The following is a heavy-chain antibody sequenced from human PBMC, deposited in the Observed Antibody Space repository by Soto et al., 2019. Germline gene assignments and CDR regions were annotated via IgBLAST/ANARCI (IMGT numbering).Heavy chain of an antibody. J-gene: IGHJ3*01. D-gene: IGHD3-10*01. CDR1: GYTFHGYL. CDR2: VDTRGYYV. CDR3: AKHYGMGRAYSFDV. Sequence: GEALETSCRCAGYTFHGYLHSLGRPLPGKGLEWMARVDTRGYYVDYSPPFEGHVTISDDKAINSAFLQWSSLNASDTAMYYCAKHYGMGRAYSFDVWGLGTMVTVSS. V-gene: IGHV5-10-1*01.